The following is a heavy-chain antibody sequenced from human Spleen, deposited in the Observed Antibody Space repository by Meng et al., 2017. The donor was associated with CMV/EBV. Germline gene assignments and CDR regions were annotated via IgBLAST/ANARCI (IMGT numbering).Heavy chain of an antibody. CDR2: IIPVLGIT. D-gene: IGHD5-18*01. CDR3: ARGSSKYSYGYALEY. J-gene: IGHJ4*02. V-gene: IGHV1-69*10. Sequence: SVKVSCKASGDTFTYYALSWVRQAPGQGLEWMGGIIPVLGITNYEQKFQDRATITADKSTSTAYMEVTSLRSDDTAVYFCARGSSKYSYGYALEYWGQGTLVTVSS. CDR1: GDTFTYYA.